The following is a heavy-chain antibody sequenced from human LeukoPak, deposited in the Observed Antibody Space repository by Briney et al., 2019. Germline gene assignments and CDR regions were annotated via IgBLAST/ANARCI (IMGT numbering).Heavy chain of an antibody. CDR2: IHYSGNT. CDR1: GGSIDSGDYY. D-gene: IGHD3-3*01. Sequence: SETLSLTCTVSGGSIDSGDYYWGWVRQPPGKGLECIASIHYSGNTYYDPSLRSRVTLSVDGSKNQFSLSLSSVTAADTAIYYSAIHTIQRSLGGGPDCFDPWGQGTLVTVSS. V-gene: IGHV4-39*07. CDR3: AIHTIQRSLGGGPDCFDP. J-gene: IGHJ5*02.